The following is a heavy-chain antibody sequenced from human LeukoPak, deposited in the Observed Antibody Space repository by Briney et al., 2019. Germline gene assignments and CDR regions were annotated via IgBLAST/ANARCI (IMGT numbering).Heavy chain of an antibody. V-gene: IGHV3-7*01. CDR3: ARDKTRGLGYSYSKSGSYFDY. D-gene: IGHD5-18*01. CDR2: IKQDGSEK. Sequence: GGSLRLSCAASGFTFSSYWMSWVRQAPGKGLEWVANIKQDGSEKYYVDSVKGRFTISRDNAKNSLYLQVNSLRAEDTAVYSCARDKTRGLGYSYSKSGSYFDYWGQGTLVTVSS. J-gene: IGHJ4*02. CDR1: GFTFSSYW.